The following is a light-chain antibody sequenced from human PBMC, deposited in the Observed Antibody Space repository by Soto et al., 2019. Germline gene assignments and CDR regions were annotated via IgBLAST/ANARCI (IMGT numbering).Light chain of an antibody. J-gene: IGKJ5*01. CDR1: QSVSSNY. CDR2: GAS. Sequence: ENVLTQSPGTLSLSPGERATLSCRASQSVSSNYLAWYQHKPGQAPRLLIYGASSRATGIPDRFSGSGSGTDLTLTISRLEPEDFAVYYCLQYGSSPRTFGQGTRLEVK. CDR3: LQYGSSPRT. V-gene: IGKV3-20*01.